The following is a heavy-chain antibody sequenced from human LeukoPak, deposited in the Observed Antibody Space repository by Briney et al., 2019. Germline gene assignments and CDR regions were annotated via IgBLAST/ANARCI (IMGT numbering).Heavy chain of an antibody. J-gene: IGHJ4*02. CDR2: IYPGDSDT. D-gene: IGHD2-2*01. CDR3: ARGDTSLVVPAAPFDY. V-gene: IGHV5-51*01. CDR1: GYSFSNYW. Sequence: GESLKISCKGSGYSFSNYWIGWVRQMPGKGLEWMGIIYPGDSDTRYSPSFQGQVTISADKSISTAYLQWSSLKASDTAMYYCARGDTSLVVPAAPFDYWGQGTLVTVSS.